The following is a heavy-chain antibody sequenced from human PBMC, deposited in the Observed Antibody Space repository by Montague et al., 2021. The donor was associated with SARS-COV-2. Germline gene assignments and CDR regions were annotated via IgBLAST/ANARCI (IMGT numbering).Heavy chain of an antibody. Sequence: SETLSLTCTVSGFSVGSGDYWGWFLQPPEKGLEWIVSIYHSGTTYYNPSLHSRRTMSIDTSTNQLSLRLTSVTVADTAVFFCVREKAGGLRNVFDIWGQGTTVTVSS. CDR3: VREKAGGLRNVFDI. CDR2: IYHSGTT. V-gene: IGHV4-38-2*02. CDR1: GFSVGSGDY. J-gene: IGHJ3*02. D-gene: IGHD1-26*01.